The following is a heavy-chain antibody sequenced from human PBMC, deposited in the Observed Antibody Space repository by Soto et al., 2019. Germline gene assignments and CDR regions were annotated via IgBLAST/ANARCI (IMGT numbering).Heavy chain of an antibody. Sequence: SETLSLTCTVSGDSLSSGGHYWSWIRQHPGRGLEWIGHIYDSVNTYYSPSLRSRVTISADMSKNQFSLNLRSVTAADTAVYYCARVDHRGYFAILTDYWGQGTLVTVSS. CDR2: IYDSVNT. J-gene: IGHJ4*02. CDR1: GDSLSSGGHY. V-gene: IGHV4-31*03. D-gene: IGHD3-9*01. CDR3: ARVDHRGYFAILTDY.